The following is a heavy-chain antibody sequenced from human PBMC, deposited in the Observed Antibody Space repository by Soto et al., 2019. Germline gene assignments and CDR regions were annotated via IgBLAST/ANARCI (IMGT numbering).Heavy chain of an antibody. J-gene: IGHJ4*02. V-gene: IGHV4-4*07. D-gene: IGHD3-10*01. CDR1: GGSINSYY. CDR2: IYSGGST. Sequence: QVQLQESGPGLVKPSETLSLTCTVSGGSINSYYWSWIRQPAGKGLEWIGRIYSGGSTNYNPSLKSRLVVSVDTSKNQFSLKLTSVTAADTAVYYCARGPGGFGDFSLDYWGQGTLVTVSS. CDR3: ARGPGGFGDFSLDY.